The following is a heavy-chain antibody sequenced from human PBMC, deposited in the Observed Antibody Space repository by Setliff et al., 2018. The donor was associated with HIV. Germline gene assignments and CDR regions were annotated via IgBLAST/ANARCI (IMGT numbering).Heavy chain of an antibody. Sequence: GASVKVSCKVSGYTFSELSMHWVRQAPGKGLEWMGGFDPEDSETIYAQKFLGRVTMTEDTSSDTAYMELSSLRSEDTAVYYCATVLGNYYDSSGYYYLDYWGQGTLVTVSS. V-gene: IGHV1-24*01. J-gene: IGHJ4*02. D-gene: IGHD3-22*01. CDR3: ATVLGNYYDSSGYYYLDY. CDR2: FDPEDSET. CDR1: GYTFSELS.